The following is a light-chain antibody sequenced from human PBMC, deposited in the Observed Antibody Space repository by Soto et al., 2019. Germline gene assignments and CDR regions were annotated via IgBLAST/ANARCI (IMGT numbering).Light chain of an antibody. V-gene: IGKV1-9*01. J-gene: IGKJ4*01. Sequence: IQLTQSPSSLSASVGDRVTITCRASQGISSYLAWYQQKPGKAPKLLIYAASTLQSGVPSRFSGSGSGTDFTLTISSLQHEDFATYYYQQLNSYPLTFGGGTKVEIK. CDR1: QGISSY. CDR2: AAS. CDR3: QQLNSYPLT.